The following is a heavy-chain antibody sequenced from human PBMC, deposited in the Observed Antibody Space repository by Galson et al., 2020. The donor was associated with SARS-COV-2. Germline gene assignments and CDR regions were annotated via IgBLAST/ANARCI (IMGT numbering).Heavy chain of an antibody. CDR1: GYPFNSYS. Sequence: EGSLRLSRPATGYPFNSYSMNRVRQAPGKGLAWDSSISNSSSNIYYANSVKGRFTISRDNAKNSLYLQMNSLRAEDTAVYYCARESHRVGYCTNGVCYKYYYYGMDVWGQGTTVTVSS. J-gene: IGHJ6*02. D-gene: IGHD2-8*01. V-gene: IGHV3-21*01. CDR2: ISNSSSNI. CDR3: ARESHRVGYCTNGVCYKYYYYGMDV.